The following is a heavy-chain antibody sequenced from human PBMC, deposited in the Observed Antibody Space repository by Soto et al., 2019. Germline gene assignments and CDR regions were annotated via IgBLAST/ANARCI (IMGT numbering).Heavy chain of an antibody. CDR1: GFTVSNNY. CDR3: APHPGGGGY. J-gene: IGHJ4*02. Sequence: EVQLVESGGGLIQPGGSLRLSCAVSGFTVSNNYMSWVRQAPGKGLEGVSVIYSGGYTAYGDSVKGRFTISRDNSKNTLYHQMTSLRPAARALYNGAPHPGGGGYWGQGTLVTVSS. V-gene: IGHV3-53*01. D-gene: IGHD3-10*01. CDR2: IYSGGYT.